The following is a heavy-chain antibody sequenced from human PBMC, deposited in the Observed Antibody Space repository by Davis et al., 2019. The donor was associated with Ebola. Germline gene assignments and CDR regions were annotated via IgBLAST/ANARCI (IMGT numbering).Heavy chain of an antibody. J-gene: IGHJ4*02. D-gene: IGHD5-12*01. CDR1: GFTFTSSA. V-gene: IGHV1-58*01. CDR2: IVVGSGNT. CDR3: ARDRSGYDPHFDY. Sequence: SVKVSCKASGFTFTSSAVQWVRQARGQRLEWIGWIVVGSGNTNYAQKFQERVTITRDMSTSTAYMELSSLRSEDTAVYYCARDRSGYDPHFDYWGQGTLVTVSS.